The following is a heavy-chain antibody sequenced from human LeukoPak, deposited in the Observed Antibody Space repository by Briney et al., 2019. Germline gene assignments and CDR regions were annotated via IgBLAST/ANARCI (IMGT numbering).Heavy chain of an antibody. CDR3: ARDLPITMVRGVIFDY. V-gene: IGHV1-2*02. CDR1: GYTFTSYG. Sequence: ASVKVSCKASGYTFTSYGISWVRQAPGQGLEWMGWINPNSGGTNYAQKFQGRVTMTRDTSISTAYMELSRLRSDDTAVYYCARDLPITMVRGVIFDYWGQGTLVTVSS. D-gene: IGHD3-10*01. CDR2: INPNSGGT. J-gene: IGHJ4*02.